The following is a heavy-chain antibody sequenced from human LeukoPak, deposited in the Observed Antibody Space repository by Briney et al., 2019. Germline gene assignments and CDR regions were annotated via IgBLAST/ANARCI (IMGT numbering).Heavy chain of an antibody. J-gene: IGHJ4*02. D-gene: IGHD3-22*01. CDR1: GDSISSSSYC. CDR3: ARGRDSRGYQFKGFDY. CDR2: IYYSGST. Sequence: SETLSLTCTVSGDSISSSSYCWGWIRQPPGKGLEWIGSIYYSGSTYYNPSLKSRVTISIDTSKNQFSLTLSSVTAADTAVYYCARGRDSRGYQFKGFDYWGQGTLVAVSS. V-gene: IGHV4-39*07.